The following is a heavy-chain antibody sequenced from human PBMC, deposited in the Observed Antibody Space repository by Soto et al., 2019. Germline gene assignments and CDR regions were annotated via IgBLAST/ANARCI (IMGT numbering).Heavy chain of an antibody. CDR3: AAGGGLPRYY. J-gene: IGHJ4*02. CDR2: IYHSGST. D-gene: IGHD5-12*01. CDR1: GGSISSGDYY. V-gene: IGHV4-30-2*01. Sequence: SETLSLTCTVSGGSISSGDYYWSWIRQPPGKGLEWIGYIYHSGSTYYNPSLKSRVTISVDRSKNQFSLKLSSVTAADTAVYYCAAGGGLPRYYWGQGTLVTVSS.